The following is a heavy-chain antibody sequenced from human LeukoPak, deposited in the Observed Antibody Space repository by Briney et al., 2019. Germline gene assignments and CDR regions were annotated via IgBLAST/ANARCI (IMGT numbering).Heavy chain of an antibody. V-gene: IGHV1-18*01. CDR2: TSAYNGNT. Sequence: GASVKVSCKASGYTFTSYGISWVRQAPGQGLEWMGWTSAYNGNTNYAQKLQGRVTMTTDTSTSTAYMELRSLRSDDTAVYYCARGKSIAAHYYFDYWGQGTLVTVSS. D-gene: IGHD6-6*01. CDR3: ARGKSIAAHYYFDY. J-gene: IGHJ4*02. CDR1: GYTFTSYG.